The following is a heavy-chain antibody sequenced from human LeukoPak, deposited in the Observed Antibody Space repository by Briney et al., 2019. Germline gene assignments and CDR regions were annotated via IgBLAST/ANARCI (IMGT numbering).Heavy chain of an antibody. CDR3: ARESVHYDSSGYANFDY. CDR2: INHSGST. CDR1: GGSFSGYY. Sequence: SETLSLTCAVYGGSFSGYYWSWIRQPPGKGLEWIGEINHSGSTNYNPSLKSRVTISVDTSKNQFSLKLGSVTAADTAVYYCARESVHYDSSGYANFDYWGQGTLVTVSS. V-gene: IGHV4-34*01. J-gene: IGHJ4*02. D-gene: IGHD3-22*01.